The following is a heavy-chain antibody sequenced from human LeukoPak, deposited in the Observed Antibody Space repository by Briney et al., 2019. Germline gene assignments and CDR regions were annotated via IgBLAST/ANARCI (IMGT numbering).Heavy chain of an antibody. Sequence: GESLKISCKGSGYNFTSYSMHWVRQAPGQGLERMGWITPNSGDTNYAQKFQGRVTMTRDTSISTAYMELSRLTSDDTAVYYCARDRDGYNRGSAYWGQGTLVTVSS. D-gene: IGHD5-24*01. J-gene: IGHJ4*02. CDR1: GYNFTSYS. CDR2: ITPNSGDT. V-gene: IGHV1-2*02. CDR3: ARDRDGYNRGSAY.